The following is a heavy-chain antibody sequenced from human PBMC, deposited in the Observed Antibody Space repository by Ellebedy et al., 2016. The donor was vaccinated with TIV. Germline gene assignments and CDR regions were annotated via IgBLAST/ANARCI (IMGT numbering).Heavy chain of an antibody. CDR2: IKQDGSEQ. D-gene: IGHD3-10*01. V-gene: IGHV3-7*03. Sequence: GESLKISCAASGFTFTTYWMSRVRQAPGKGLEWVVNIKQDGSEQYYVDSVKGRFTLSRDNAKNPLYLHMNSLRAEDTAVYYCAIRGRYWGQGTLVTVSS. CDR1: GFTFTTYW. CDR3: AIRGRY. J-gene: IGHJ4*02.